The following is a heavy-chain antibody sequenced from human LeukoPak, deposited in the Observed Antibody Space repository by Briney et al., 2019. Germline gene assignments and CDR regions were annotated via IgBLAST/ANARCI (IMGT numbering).Heavy chain of an antibody. D-gene: IGHD2-2*03. CDR2: ISRGGGDT. J-gene: IGHJ4*02. Sequence: PGGSLRLSCAASGFTFSNYAMSWVRQAPGRGLEWVSAISRGGGDTYYADSVKGRFTISRDNSNNTLYLQMNSLRAEDTAVYYCAKVDKYYFDYWGQGTLVTVSS. V-gene: IGHV3-23*01. CDR1: GFTFSNYA. CDR3: AKVDKYYFDY.